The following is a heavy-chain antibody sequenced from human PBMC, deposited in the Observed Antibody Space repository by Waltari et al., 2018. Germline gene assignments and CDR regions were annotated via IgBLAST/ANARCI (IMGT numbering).Heavy chain of an antibody. V-gene: IGHV3-7*01. CDR3: ARDHSVVAAGRLVIY. CDR2: IKQDGSQK. J-gene: IGHJ4*02. D-gene: IGHD6-13*01. CDR1: GFTFSGFW. Sequence: EVQLVESGGGLVQPGGSLTLSCTASGFTFSGFWMGWFRQAPGKGLGWVANIKQDGSQKDYVDSVKGRFTISRDNAKNSLHLQMNSLRDEDTAIYYCARDHSVVAAGRLVIYWGQGTLVTVSS.